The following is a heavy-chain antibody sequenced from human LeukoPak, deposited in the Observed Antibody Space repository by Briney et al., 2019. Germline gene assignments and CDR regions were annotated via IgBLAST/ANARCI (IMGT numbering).Heavy chain of an antibody. Sequence: PGGSLRLSCVASGFPFSDYVFHWVRQAPGKGLEWVAAISDDGDTKYYADSVKGRFTISRDNSQKTLYLEMNTLRPEDTALYHCARDRALVAAYSLHHWGQGTLVIVSS. CDR3: ARDRALVAAYSLHH. CDR2: ISDDGDTK. V-gene: IGHV3-30*04. CDR1: GFPFSDYV. D-gene: IGHD2-15*01. J-gene: IGHJ5*02.